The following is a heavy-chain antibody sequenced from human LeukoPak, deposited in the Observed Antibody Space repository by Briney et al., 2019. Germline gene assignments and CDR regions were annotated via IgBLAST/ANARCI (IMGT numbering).Heavy chain of an antibody. J-gene: IGHJ4*02. D-gene: IGHD2-21*01. CDR1: GFNFRHYS. Sequence: GGSLRLSCAASGFNFRHYSMNWGRQAPGEGREWDSHISGESTIYYADSVKGRFTKSRDYAKMTVELQMDSLKVEDTAVYYCARRGYAPMVGDFWGQGTLVTVSS. CDR3: ARRGYAPMVGDF. V-gene: IGHV3-48*01. CDR2: ISGESTI.